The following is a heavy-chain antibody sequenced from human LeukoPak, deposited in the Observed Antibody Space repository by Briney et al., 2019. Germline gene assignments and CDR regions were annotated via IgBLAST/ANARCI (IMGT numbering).Heavy chain of an antibody. V-gene: IGHV1-69-2*01. CDR1: GYTFTDDY. CDR2: VDPEDGET. CDR3: ATTPLRGDRFDP. J-gene: IGHJ5*02. D-gene: IGHD4-17*01. Sequence: ASVKVSCKXSGYTFTDDYMHWVRQAPGKGLEWMGLVDPEDGETIYSEKFQGRVTITADTSTDTAYMELSSLRSEDTAVYYCATTPLRGDRFDPWGQGTLVTVSS.